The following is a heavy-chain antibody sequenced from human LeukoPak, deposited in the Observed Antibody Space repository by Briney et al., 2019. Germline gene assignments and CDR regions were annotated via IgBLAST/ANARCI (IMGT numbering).Heavy chain of an antibody. CDR1: GGTFSSYA. Sequence: GASVKVSCKASGGTFSSYAISWVRQAPGQGLEWMGGIIPIFGTANYAQKFQGRVTITADESTSTAYMELRSLRSDDTAVYYCARDKNWKPDYWGQGTLVTVSS. V-gene: IGHV1-69*13. J-gene: IGHJ4*02. CDR3: ARDKNWKPDY. D-gene: IGHD1-1*01. CDR2: IIPIFGTA.